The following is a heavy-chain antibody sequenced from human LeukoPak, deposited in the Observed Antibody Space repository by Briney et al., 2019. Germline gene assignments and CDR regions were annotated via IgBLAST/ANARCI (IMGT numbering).Heavy chain of an antibody. Sequence: PSETLSLTCTVSGGSISISSYYWGWIRQPPGKGLEWIGSIYYSGSTYYNSSLKSRVTISVDTSKNQFSLKLSSVTAADTAMYYCARDPNYGSGSYYPFDYWGQGTLVTVSS. CDR3: ARDPNYGSGSYYPFDY. CDR2: IYYSGST. J-gene: IGHJ4*02. D-gene: IGHD3-10*01. CDR1: GGSISISSYY. V-gene: IGHV4-39*07.